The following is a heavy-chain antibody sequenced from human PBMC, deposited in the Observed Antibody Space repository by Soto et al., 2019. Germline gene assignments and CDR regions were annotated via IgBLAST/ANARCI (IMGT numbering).Heavy chain of an antibody. CDR1: GYTFTTHG. CDR2: VRGDNGHT. CDR3: ARDLGYCRSGTCYREWFDP. V-gene: IGHV1-18*01. Sequence: QVKLVQSGAEVKKPGASVKVSCKASGYTFTTHGISWVRQVPGQGLEWMGWVRGDNGHTNYAQSLQGRVTRTTDTSTNTAYMERRSLRSDDTAVYYCARDLGYCRSGTCYREWFDPWGQGTLVTVSS. J-gene: IGHJ5*02. D-gene: IGHD2-15*01.